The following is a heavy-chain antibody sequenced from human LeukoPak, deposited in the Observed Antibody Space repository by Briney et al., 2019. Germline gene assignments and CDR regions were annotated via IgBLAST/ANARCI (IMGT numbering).Heavy chain of an antibody. CDR3: ARNEYGYAFDF. CDR2: ISYDGSNK. V-gene: IGHV3-30*03. CDR1: GFTFSSYG. J-gene: IGHJ4*02. D-gene: IGHD3-16*01. Sequence: PGRSLRLSCAASGFTFSSYGMHWVRQAPGKGLEWVAVISYDGSNKYYADSVKGRFTISRDNSKNTLYLQMNSLRAEDTAVYYCARNEYGYAFDFWGQGTLVTVSS.